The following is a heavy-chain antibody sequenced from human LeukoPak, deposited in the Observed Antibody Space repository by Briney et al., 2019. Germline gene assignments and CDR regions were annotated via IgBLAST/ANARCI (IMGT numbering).Heavy chain of an antibody. Sequence: ASVTVSFTASGYTFTVYYMHWVRQAPGQGLEWMGIINPSGGSTSYAQKFQGRVTMTRDTSTGTVYMELSSLKSEDTAVYYCARDLYMTAVTTGYFDYWGQGTLVTVSS. CDR2: INPSGGST. CDR3: ARDLYMTAVTTGYFDY. J-gene: IGHJ4*02. D-gene: IGHD4-17*01. V-gene: IGHV1-46*01. CDR1: GYTFTVYY.